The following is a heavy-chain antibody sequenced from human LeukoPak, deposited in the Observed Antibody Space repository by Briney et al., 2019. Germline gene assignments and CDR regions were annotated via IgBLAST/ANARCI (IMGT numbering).Heavy chain of an antibody. CDR2: IYNDGRT. CDR1: GFSVSSNY. CDR3: ARSYGDYANWFDP. J-gene: IGHJ5*02. V-gene: IGHV3-53*01. Sequence: PGGSLRPSCAVSGFSVSSNYWAWVRQAPGKGLEWVSLIYNDGRTYYADSVKGRFTISRDTSKNTVYFQMNSLRGEDTAVYYCARSYGDYANWFDPWGQGTLVTVSS. D-gene: IGHD4-17*01.